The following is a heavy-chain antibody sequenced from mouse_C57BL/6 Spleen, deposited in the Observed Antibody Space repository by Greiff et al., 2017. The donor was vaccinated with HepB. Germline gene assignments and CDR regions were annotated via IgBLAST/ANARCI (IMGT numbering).Heavy chain of an antibody. CDR3: ARSGSSYWFAY. D-gene: IGHD1-1*01. J-gene: IGHJ3*01. Sequence: VKLQQPGAELVRPGTSVKLSCKASGYTFTSYWMHWVKQRPGQGLEWIGVIDPSDSYTNYNQKFKGKATLTVDTSSSTAYMQLSSLTSEDSAVYYCARSGSSYWFAYWGQGTLVTVSA. CDR2: IDPSDSYT. CDR1: GYTFTSYW. V-gene: IGHV1-59*01.